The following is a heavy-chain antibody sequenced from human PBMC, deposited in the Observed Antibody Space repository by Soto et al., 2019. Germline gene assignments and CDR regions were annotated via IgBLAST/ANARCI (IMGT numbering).Heavy chain of an antibody. D-gene: IGHD1-1*01. J-gene: IGHJ5*02. CDR2: INAGSGQS. CDR3: ARADGYNFDTWFDP. Sequence: QVQLEQSGAEVRKPGASVKVSCKTSGYTFRSYAMHWVRQAPGHSLEWLGWINAGSGQSKYSEQMQGRVSLTTDTSAHTAYMELGRLTSADTAVYYCARADGYNFDTWFDPWGQGTLVTVSS. V-gene: IGHV1-3*01. CDR1: GYTFRSYA.